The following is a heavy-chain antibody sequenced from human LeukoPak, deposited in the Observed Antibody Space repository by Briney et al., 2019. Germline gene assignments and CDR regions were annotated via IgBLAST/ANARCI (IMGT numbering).Heavy chain of an antibody. CDR2: IYHSGST. CDR1: GYSISSGYY. V-gene: IGHV4-38-2*01. Sequence: SETLSLTCAVSGYSISSGYYWGWIRQPPGKGLEWIGSIYHSGSTYYNPSLKSRVTISVDTSKNQFSLKLSSVTAADTAVYYCARRVSRRITMIVVVMYFDYWGQGTLVTVSS. D-gene: IGHD3-22*01. J-gene: IGHJ4*02. CDR3: ARRVSRRITMIVVVMYFDY.